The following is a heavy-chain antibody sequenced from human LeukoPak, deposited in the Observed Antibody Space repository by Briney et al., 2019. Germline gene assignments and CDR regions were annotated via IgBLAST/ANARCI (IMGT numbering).Heavy chain of an antibody. Sequence: SETLSLTCTVSGVSISSYYWSWIRQPPGKGLEWIGYIYYSGSTNYNPSLKSRVTISVDTSKSQFSLKLSSVTAADTAVYYCARADLEYYFDCWGQGTLVTVSS. V-gene: IGHV4-59*01. CDR1: GVSISSYY. CDR3: ARADLEYYFDC. CDR2: IYYSGST. J-gene: IGHJ4*02. D-gene: IGHD1-1*01.